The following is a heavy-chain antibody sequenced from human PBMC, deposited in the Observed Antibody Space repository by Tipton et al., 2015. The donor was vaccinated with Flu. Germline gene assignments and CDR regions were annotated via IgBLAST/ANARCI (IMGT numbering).Heavy chain of an antibody. CDR1: GGSISSTSHY. V-gene: IGHV4-39*07. CDR3: ASKVANWGVWEPLDY. CDR2: VYYTGDT. J-gene: IGHJ4*02. Sequence: TLSLTCTVSGGSISSTSHYWGWIRQPPGKGLEWIGSVYYTGDTFYNPSLRSRVSISLDTSKNQFSLKLSSVTAADTAVYYCASKVANWGVWEPLDYWGQGTLVTVSS. D-gene: IGHD7-27*01.